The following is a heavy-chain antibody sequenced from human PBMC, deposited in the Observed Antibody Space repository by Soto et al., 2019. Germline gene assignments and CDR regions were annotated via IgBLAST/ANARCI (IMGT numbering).Heavy chain of an antibody. V-gene: IGHV3-21*01. CDR3: AREGINNYNEYYFDS. J-gene: IGHJ4*02. D-gene: IGHD4-4*01. CDR1: GFTFSTYS. CDR2: ISGSGNYT. Sequence: KPGGTLRLSCAASGFTFSTYSMNWVRQAPGKGLEWVSSISGSGNYTHYADFLRGRFTISRDNAKTSLYLQMNSLRAEDTAVYCCAREGINNYNEYYFDSWGQGTVVTVSS.